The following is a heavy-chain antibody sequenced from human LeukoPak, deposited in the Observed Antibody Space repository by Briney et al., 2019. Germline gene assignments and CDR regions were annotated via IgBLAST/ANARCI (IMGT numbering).Heavy chain of an antibody. V-gene: IGHV1-8*03. Sequence: ASMKVSCKASGYTFTSYDINWVRQATGQGLEWMGWMNPNSGNTGYAQKFQGRVTITRNTSISTAYMELSSLRSEDTAVYYCAGNIAAAGTSSVDYWGQGTLVTVSS. D-gene: IGHD6-13*01. CDR2: MNPNSGNT. CDR3: AGNIAAAGTSSVDY. J-gene: IGHJ4*02. CDR1: GYTFTSYD.